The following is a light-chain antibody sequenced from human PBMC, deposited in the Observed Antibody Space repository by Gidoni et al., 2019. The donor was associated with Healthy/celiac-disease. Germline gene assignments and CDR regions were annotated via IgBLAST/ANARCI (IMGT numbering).Light chain of an antibody. CDR2: GAS. J-gene: IGKJ4*01. Sequence: IVMTQSPATLSVAPGGRTTLSCRASHSVSSNLAWYQQKPGQAPRLVIFGASIGATGIPARFSGSGSGTEFTLTISSLQSEDFAVYYCQQYNNWPLTCGGXTKVEIE. CDR1: HSVSSN. V-gene: IGKV3-15*01. CDR3: QQYNNWPLT.